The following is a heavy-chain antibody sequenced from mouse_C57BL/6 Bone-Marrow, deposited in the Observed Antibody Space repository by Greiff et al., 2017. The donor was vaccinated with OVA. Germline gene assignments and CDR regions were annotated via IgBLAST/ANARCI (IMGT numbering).Heavy chain of an antibody. Sequence: QVQLQQPGAELVKPGASVTLSCKASGYTFTSYWMHWVKQRPGQGLEWIGMIHPNSGSTNYNEKFKSKATLTVDKSSSTAYMQLSSLTSEDSAVYYCARRGLRDWYFDVWGTGTTVTVSS. CDR2: IHPNSGST. V-gene: IGHV1-64*01. CDR3: ARRGLRDWYFDV. J-gene: IGHJ1*03. D-gene: IGHD1-1*01. CDR1: GYTFTSYW.